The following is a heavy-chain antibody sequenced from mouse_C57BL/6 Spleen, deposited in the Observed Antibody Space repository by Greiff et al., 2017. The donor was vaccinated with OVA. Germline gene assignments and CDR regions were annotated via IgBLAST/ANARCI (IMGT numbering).Heavy chain of an antibody. V-gene: IGHV6-6*01. J-gene: IGHJ2*01. D-gene: IGHD1-1*01. CDR2: IRNKANNHAT. CDR3: TRTTVVVRGYFDY. Sequence: EVQLVESGGGLVQPGGSMKLSCAASGFTFSDAWMDWVRQSPEKGLEWVAEIRNKANNHATYYAESVKGRFTISRDDSKSSVYLQMNSLRAEDTGIYHCTRTTVVVRGYFDYWGQGTTLTVSS. CDR1: GFTFSDAW.